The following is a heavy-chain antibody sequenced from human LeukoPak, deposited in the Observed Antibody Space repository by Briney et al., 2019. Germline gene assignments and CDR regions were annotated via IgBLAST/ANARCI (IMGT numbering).Heavy chain of an antibody. CDR3: TTDLLAAVGLVSFFDF. D-gene: IGHD6-13*01. V-gene: IGHV3-30*04. CDR2: ISYDGSNK. CDR1: GFTFSSYA. J-gene: IGHJ4*02. Sequence: GRSLRLSCAASGFTFSSYAMHWVRQAPGKGLEWVAVISYDGSNKYYADSVKGRFTISRDNSKNTLYLQMNSLKIEDTAVYYCTTDLLAAVGLVSFFDFWGQGALVTVSS.